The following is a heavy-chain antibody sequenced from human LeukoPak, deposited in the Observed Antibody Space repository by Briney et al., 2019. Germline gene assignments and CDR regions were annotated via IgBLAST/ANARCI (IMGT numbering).Heavy chain of an antibody. CDR3: ARRIAAAGNNWFDP. CDR1: GYISTSYA. CDR2: INAGNGNT. D-gene: IGHD6-13*01. V-gene: IGHV1-3*01. Sequence: ASVKVSCKASGYISTSYAMHWVRQAPGQRLEWMGWINAGNGNTKYSQKFQGRVTITRDTSASTAYMELSSLRSEDTAVYYCARRIAAAGNNWFDPWGQGTLVTVSS. J-gene: IGHJ5*02.